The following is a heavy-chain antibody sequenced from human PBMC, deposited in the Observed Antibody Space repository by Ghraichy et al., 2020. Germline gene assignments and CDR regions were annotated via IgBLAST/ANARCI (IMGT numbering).Heavy chain of an antibody. J-gene: IGHJ4*02. CDR3: TRDEY. CDR1: GFAFSSSW. Sequence: GESLRLSCAGSGFAFSSSWMSWVRQAPGKGLEWVANIKQDGSEKYYVDSVKGRFTISRDNAKNSLDLQMNSLRAEDTAVYYCTRDEYWGQGTMVTVSS. V-gene: IGHV3-7*01. CDR2: IKQDGSEK.